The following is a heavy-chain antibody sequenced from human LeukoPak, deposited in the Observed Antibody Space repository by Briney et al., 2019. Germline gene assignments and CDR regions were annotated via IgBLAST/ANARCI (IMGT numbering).Heavy chain of an antibody. D-gene: IGHD3-22*01. V-gene: IGHV3-30*02. CDR1: GFTFSSYG. CDR3: AKVDRYYDISGYPDY. CDR2: IRFDGSNK. Sequence: GGSLRLSCAASGFTFSSYGMHWVRQAPGKGLEWVAFIRFDGSNKYYADSVKGRFTISRDNSNNTLYLQMNSLRAEDTAVYYCAKVDRYYDISGYPDYWGQGTLVTVSS. J-gene: IGHJ4*02.